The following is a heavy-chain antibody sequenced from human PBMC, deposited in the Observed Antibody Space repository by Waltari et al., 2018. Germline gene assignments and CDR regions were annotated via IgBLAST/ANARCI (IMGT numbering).Heavy chain of an antibody. CDR1: GFTFSSFS. V-gene: IGHV3-48*01. D-gene: IGHD1-1*01. CDR3: ARDLFSPTWYFDL. Sequence: EVQLVESGGGLVQPGGSLRLSCAASGFTFSSFSMNWVRQAPGKGLAWISYISSSSSTIYYAESVKGRFTSSRDNAKNSLYLQMNSLRAEDAAIYYCARDLFSPTWYFDLWGRGTLVTVSS. CDR2: ISSSSSTI. J-gene: IGHJ2*01.